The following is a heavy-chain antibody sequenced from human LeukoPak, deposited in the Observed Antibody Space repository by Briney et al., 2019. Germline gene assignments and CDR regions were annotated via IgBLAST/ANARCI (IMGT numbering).Heavy chain of an antibody. CDR1: GGSISSYY. CDR3: ARDPRGGGRLVGEYNYYYGMDV. J-gene: IGHJ6*02. D-gene: IGHD2-21*01. CDR2: IYTSGST. V-gene: IGHV4-4*07. Sequence: PSETLSLTCTVSGGSISSYYWSWIRQPAGKGLEWIGRIYTSGSTNYNPSLKSRVTMSVDTSKNQFSLKLSSVTAADTAVYYCARDPRGGGRLVGEYNYYYGMDVWGQGTTVTVSS.